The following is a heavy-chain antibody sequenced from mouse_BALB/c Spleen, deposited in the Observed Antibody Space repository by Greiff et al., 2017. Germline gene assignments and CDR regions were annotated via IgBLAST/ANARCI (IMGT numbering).Heavy chain of an antibody. V-gene: IGHV1-5*01. CDR1: GYSFTSYW. Sequence: VQLQQSGTVLARPGASVKMSCKASGYSFTSYWMHWVKQRPGQGLEWIGAIYPGNSDTSYNQKFKGKAKLTAVTSASTAYMELSSLTNEDSAVYYCTRGLYGNYYAMDYWGQGTSVTVSS. J-gene: IGHJ4*01. D-gene: IGHD2-10*02. CDR2: IYPGNSDT. CDR3: TRGLYGNYYAMDY.